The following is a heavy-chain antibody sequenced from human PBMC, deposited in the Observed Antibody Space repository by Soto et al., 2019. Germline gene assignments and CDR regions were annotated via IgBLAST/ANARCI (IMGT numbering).Heavy chain of an antibody. D-gene: IGHD6-13*01. CDR2: TIGVGGGT. J-gene: IGHJ2*01. V-gene: IGHV3-23*01. CDR1: GFTFSDYA. Sequence: EVQLLESGGGLVQPGGSLRLSCAASGFTFSDYAMSWVRQAPGRGRKWVSTVTIGVGGGTYYADSVRGRFTITTDNSKNTLYLQINSLRAEDSAVYYRAKGRGEQQATWYCDLWGRGTLVTVSS. CDR3: AKGRGEQQATWYCDL.